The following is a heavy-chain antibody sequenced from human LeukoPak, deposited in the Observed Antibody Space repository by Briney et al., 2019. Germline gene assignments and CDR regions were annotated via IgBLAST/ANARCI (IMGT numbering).Heavy chain of an antibody. CDR3: ARFHLSYDYVWGSYRYDYYFDY. V-gene: IGHV3-48*03. Sequence: GGSLRLSCAASGFTFSSYEMNWVRQAPGKGLEWVSYISSSGSTIYCADSVKGRFTISRDNAKNSLYLQMNSLRAEDTAVYYCARFHLSYDYVWGSYRYDYYFDYWGQGTLVTVSS. CDR2: ISSSGSTI. J-gene: IGHJ4*02. D-gene: IGHD3-16*02. CDR1: GFTFSSYE.